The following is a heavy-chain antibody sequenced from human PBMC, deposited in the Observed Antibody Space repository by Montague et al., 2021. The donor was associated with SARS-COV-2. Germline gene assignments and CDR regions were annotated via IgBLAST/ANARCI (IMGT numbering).Heavy chain of an antibody. J-gene: IGHJ5*02. CDR2: IYYSGSN. Sequence: SETLSLTCTVSGGSISSSSYYWGWIRQPQGTGLEWIGSIYYSGSNYYNPYLKSRVTISVDKSKNQFSLKLGSVTAADAAVCYCALGYSGYQDTTWFDPWGQGTLVTVSS. CDR3: ALGYSGYQDTTWFDP. CDR1: GGSISSSSYY. V-gene: IGHV4-39*01. D-gene: IGHD5-12*01.